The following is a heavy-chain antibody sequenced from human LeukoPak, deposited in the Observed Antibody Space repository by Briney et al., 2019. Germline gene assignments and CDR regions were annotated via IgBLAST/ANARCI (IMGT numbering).Heavy chain of an antibody. CDR3: ARGGNYWPQWWFDP. CDR2: IYYTGST. Sequence: SETLSLTCIVSGGSISTYYCSWIQQPPGKGLEWIGYIYYTGSTSYNPSLKSRVTMSLDASKNQFSLELNSVTPADTAVYYCARGGNYWPQWWFDPWGRGTLVSVSS. CDR1: GGSISTYY. V-gene: IGHV4-59*01. D-gene: IGHD1-26*01. J-gene: IGHJ5*02.